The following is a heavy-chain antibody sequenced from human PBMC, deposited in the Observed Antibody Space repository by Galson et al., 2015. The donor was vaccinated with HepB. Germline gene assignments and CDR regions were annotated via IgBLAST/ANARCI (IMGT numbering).Heavy chain of an antibody. CDR1: RFSFSSFI. V-gene: IGHV3-23*01. CDR2: ISGSGDST. J-gene: IGHJ4*02. D-gene: IGHD1-26*01. CDR3: AKRGVGSGAIDY. Sequence: SLRLSCAASRFSFSSFIMSWVRQAPGKGLEWVSAISGSGDSTYYTDSVKGRFTISRDNSKNTLFLQMNSLRAEDTAVYYCAKRGVGSGAIDYWGQGTPVTVSS.